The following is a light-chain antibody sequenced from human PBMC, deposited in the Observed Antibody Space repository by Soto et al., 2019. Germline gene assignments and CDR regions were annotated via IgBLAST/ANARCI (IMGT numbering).Light chain of an antibody. CDR2: AAS. Sequence: DIPVNQSPSSLYASVGDRVTITCRASQSISTYLHWYQKKPGKAPNLLIFAASALQRGVPSRFSGSGSGTDFTLTISNLQPEDFATYYCQQSYSIPRTVGQGTKVEIK. J-gene: IGKJ1*01. V-gene: IGKV1-39*01. CDR1: QSISTY. CDR3: QQSYSIPRT.